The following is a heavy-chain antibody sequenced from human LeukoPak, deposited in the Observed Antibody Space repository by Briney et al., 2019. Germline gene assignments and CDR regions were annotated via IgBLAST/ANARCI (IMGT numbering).Heavy chain of an antibody. V-gene: IGHV3-23*01. CDR3: AKARYCNSGTCYSGLDFDY. CDR1: GFTFSSYA. D-gene: IGHD2-15*01. J-gene: IGHJ4*02. Sequence: SGGSLSLSCATSGFTFSSYAMSWVRQAPGKGLEWVSAISGGGGSTFYADSVKSRFTISRDKSKNTLYLQMNSLRAEDTAVYYCAKARYCNSGTCYSGLDFDYWGQGTLVTVSS. CDR2: ISGGGGST.